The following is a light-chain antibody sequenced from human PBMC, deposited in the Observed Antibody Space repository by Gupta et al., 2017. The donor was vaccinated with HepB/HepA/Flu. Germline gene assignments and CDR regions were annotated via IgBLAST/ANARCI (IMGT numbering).Light chain of an antibody. CDR2: AAS. V-gene: IGKV1-39*01. CDR3: QHRDSTPFT. CDR1: QSISSY. J-gene: IGKJ5*01. Sequence: DIQMTQSPSSLSASVGDRVTITFRASQSISSYLNWYQQKPGKAPKLLIYAASSLQSGVPSRFSGSGSGTDFTLTISRLQPEDFATYYCQHRDSTPFTFGQGTLLEIK.